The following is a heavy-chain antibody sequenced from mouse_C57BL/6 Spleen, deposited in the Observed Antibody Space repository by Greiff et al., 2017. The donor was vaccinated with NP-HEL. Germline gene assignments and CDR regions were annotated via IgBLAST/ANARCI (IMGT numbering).Heavy chain of an antibody. CDR3: ARGGYYGSSPFAY. Sequence: QVQLKQSGAELVKPGASVKLSCKASGYTFTSYWMHWVKQRPGQGLEWIGMIHPNSGSTNYNEKFKSKATLTVDKSSSTAYMQLSSLTSEDSAVYYCARGGYYGSSPFAYWGQGTLVTVSA. CDR1: GYTFTSYW. CDR2: IHPNSGST. V-gene: IGHV1-64*01. J-gene: IGHJ3*01. D-gene: IGHD1-1*01.